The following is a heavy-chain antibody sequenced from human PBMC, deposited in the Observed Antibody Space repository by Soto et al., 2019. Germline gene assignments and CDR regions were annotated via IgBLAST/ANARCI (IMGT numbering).Heavy chain of an antibody. V-gene: IGHV1-46*04. Sequence: QVQLVQSGAEVKKPGASVKVSCKASGYTFSSYYIHWVRQAPGQGLEWIGIINPNGGSTNYAQNLKGRLPATGAASSATVYMDLSALTSDDTAMYYCARGLGLGACWGQGTLVTVSS. D-gene: IGHD3-9*01. CDR1: GYTFSSYY. J-gene: IGHJ1*01. CDR2: INPNGGST. CDR3: ARGLGLGAC.